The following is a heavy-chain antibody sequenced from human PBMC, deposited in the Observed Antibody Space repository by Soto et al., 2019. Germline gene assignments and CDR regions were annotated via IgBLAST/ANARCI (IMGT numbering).Heavy chain of an antibody. Sequence: EVQLVESGGGLVKPGGSLRLSCAASGFTFSSYTMNWVRQAPGKGLEWVSSISSSSSYIYYADSVKGRFTISRDNAKNSVYLQMNSLRAEDTAVYYCARAPRNWSELYYFDFWGQGTLVTVAS. CDR1: GFTFSSYT. CDR3: ARAPRNWSELYYFDF. V-gene: IGHV3-21*01. J-gene: IGHJ4*02. CDR2: ISSSSSYI. D-gene: IGHD1-1*01.